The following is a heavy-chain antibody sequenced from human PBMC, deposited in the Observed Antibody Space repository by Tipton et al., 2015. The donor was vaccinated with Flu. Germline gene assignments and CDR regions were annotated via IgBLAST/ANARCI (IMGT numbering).Heavy chain of an antibody. D-gene: IGHD5-18*01. CDR2: IYYYGNT. J-gene: IGHJ6*02. CDR1: GGSIVDSSYY. V-gene: IGHV4-39*01. Sequence: TLSLTCTVSGGSIVDSSYYWDWIRQPPGKGLEWIGSIYYYGNTYYNPSLESRVTISVDTSKNQFSLKLNSVTATDTAVFYCARRGGGYKYLYGMDVWGQGTTVLVSS. CDR3: ARRGGGYKYLYGMDV.